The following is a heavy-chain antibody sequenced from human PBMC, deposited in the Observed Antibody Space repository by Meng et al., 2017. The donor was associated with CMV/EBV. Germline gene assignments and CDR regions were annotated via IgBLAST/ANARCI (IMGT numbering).Heavy chain of an antibody. D-gene: IGHD6-13*01. V-gene: IGHV4-59*11. CDR2: IYYSGST. CDR1: GGSISSHY. CDR3: ARGKRYSSSWYPSFDY. J-gene: IGHJ4*02. Sequence: SETLSLTCTVSGGSISSHYWSWIRQPPGKGLEWIGYIYYSGSTNYNPSLKSRVTISVDTSKNQSSLKLSSVTAADTAVYYCARGKRYSSSWYPSFDYWGQGTLVTVSS.